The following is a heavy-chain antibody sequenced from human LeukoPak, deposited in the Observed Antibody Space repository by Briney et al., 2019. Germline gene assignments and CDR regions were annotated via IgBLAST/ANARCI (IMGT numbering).Heavy chain of an antibody. CDR1: GYTFTSYG. J-gene: IGHJ3*02. V-gene: IGHV1-18*01. Sequence: ASVKVSCKASGYTFTSYGISWVRQAPGQGLEWMGWISVYNGNTKYVQKFQGRVTMTTDTSTRTAYMELRSLRSDDTAVYYCARVTLTSFPLLPYYYDSSGEFDIWGQGTMVTVSS. D-gene: IGHD3-22*01. CDR3: ARVTLTSFPLLPYYYDSSGEFDI. CDR2: ISVYNGNT.